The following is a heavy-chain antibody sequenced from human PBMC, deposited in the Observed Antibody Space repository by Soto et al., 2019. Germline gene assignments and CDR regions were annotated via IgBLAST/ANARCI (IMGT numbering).Heavy chain of an antibody. D-gene: IGHD4-4*01. CDR3: ARYPLTSNQGHYFDY. J-gene: IGHJ4*02. Sequence: QVQLQQWGAGLLKPSETLSLTCAVYGGSFSGYYWSWIRQPPGKGLEWIGEISHSGSTNYNPSLKSRLTISVDTSKEPFSLKLSPVTAADPAVYYCARYPLTSNQGHYFDYWGQGTLVTVSS. CDR1: GGSFSGYY. V-gene: IGHV4-34*01. CDR2: ISHSGST.